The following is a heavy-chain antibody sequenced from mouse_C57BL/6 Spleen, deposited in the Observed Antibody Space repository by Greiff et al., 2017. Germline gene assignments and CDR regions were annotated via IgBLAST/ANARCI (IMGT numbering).Heavy chain of an antibody. D-gene: IGHD3-2*01. CDR2: IDPSDSYT. CDR1: GYTFTSYW. CDR3: ARSVRQPLRYFDC. J-gene: IGHJ2*01. Sequence: QVQLQQPGAELVKPGASVKLSCKASGYTFTSYWMQWVKQRPGQGLEWIGEIDPSDSYTNYNQKFKGKATLTVDTSSSTAYLQLSSLTSEDSAVYYCARSVRQPLRYFDCWGQGTTLTVSS. V-gene: IGHV1-50*01.